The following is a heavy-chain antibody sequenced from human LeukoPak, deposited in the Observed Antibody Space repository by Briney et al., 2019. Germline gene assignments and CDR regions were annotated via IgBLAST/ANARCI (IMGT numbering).Heavy chain of an antibody. CDR2: IIPIFGTA. V-gene: IGHV1-69*05. J-gene: IGHJ4*02. D-gene: IGHD6-13*01. Sequence: SVKVSCKASGGTFSSYAISWVRQAPGQGLEWMGGIIPIFGTANYAQKFQGRVTITTDESTSTAYMELSSLRSEDTAVYYCARQAAAGTDHFDYWGQGTLVTVSS. CDR3: ARQAAAGTDHFDY. CDR1: GGTFSSYA.